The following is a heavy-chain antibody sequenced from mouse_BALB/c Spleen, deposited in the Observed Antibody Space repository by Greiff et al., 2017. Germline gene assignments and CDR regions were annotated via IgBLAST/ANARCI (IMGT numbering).Heavy chain of an antibody. CDR1: GFTFSSYG. J-gene: IGHJ2*01. V-gene: IGHV5-9-4*01. Sequence: EVQGVESGGDLVKPGGSLKLSCAASGFTFSSYGMSWVRQTPDKRLEWVAEISSGGSYTYYPDTVTGRFTISRDNAKNTLYLEMSSLRSEDTAMYYCARIITTASYYFDYRGQGTTLTVSS. CDR2: ISSGGSYT. D-gene: IGHD1-2*01. CDR3: ARIITTASYYFDY.